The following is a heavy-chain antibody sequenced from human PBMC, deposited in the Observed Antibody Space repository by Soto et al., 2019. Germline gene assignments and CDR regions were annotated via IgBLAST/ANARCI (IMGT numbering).Heavy chain of an antibody. CDR2: IYYSGST. V-gene: IGHV4-59*08. CDR1: GGSISSYY. D-gene: IGHD3-10*01. Sequence: QVQLQESGPGLVKPSETLSLTCTVSGGSISSYYWSWIQQPPGKGLEWIGYIYYSGSTNYNPSLKSRVTISVDTSKNQFSLKLSSVTAADTAVYYCARGTPDYYGSGSPNFDYWGQGTLVTVSS. CDR3: ARGTPDYYGSGSPNFDY. J-gene: IGHJ4*02.